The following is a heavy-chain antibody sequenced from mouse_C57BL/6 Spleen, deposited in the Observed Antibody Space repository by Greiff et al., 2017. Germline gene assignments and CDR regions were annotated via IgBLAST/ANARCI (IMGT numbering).Heavy chain of an antibody. Sequence: VQLKQSVAELVRPGASVKLSCTASGFNIKNTYMHWVKQRPEQGLEWIGRIDPANGNTKYAPKFQGKATITADTSSNTAYLQLSSLTSEDTAIYFWARRTTVVATDFDVWGTGTTVTVSS. D-gene: IGHD1-1*01. V-gene: IGHV14-3*01. CDR1: GFNIKNTY. CDR3: ARRTTVVATDFDV. CDR2: IDPANGNT. J-gene: IGHJ1*03.